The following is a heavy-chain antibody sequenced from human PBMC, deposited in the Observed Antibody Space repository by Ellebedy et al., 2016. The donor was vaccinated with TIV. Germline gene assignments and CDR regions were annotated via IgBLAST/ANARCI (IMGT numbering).Heavy chain of an antibody. CDR1: GFSFSTSW. D-gene: IGHD3-9*01. CDR2: IKSDGSST. CDR3: ARWDFDSVNAFDI. Sequence: PGGSLRLSCAASGFSFSTSWMYWVRQVPGKGLVWVSRIKSDGSSTRYADSVRGRFTISRDNAENTLYLQIDSLGAEDTAVYYCARWDFDSVNAFDIWGQGTMVTVSS. V-gene: IGHV3-74*01. J-gene: IGHJ3*02.